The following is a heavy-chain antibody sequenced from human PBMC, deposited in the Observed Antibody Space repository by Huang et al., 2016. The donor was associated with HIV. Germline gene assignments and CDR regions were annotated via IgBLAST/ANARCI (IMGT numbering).Heavy chain of an antibody. J-gene: IGHJ4*02. CDR3: ATVYLRFRNHDSGDYYFDY. CDR2: FDPEADET. V-gene: IGHV1-24*01. CDR1: GYTLTELS. D-gene: IGHD3-22*01. Sequence: QVQLVQSGAEVKKPGASVKVSCKVSGYTLTELSMHWVRPSPGKGLEWMGAFDPEADETSYPQKFQGRVTMTEDTPTDTAYMELSSLRSEDTAVYYCATVYLRFRNHDSGDYYFDYWDQGTLVTVSS.